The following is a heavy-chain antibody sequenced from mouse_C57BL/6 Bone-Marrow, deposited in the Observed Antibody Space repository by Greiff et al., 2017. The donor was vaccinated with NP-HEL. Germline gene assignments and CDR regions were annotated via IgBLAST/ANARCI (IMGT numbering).Heavy chain of an antibody. J-gene: IGHJ3*01. D-gene: IGHD2-3*01. CDR1: GYTFTSYW. Sequence: QVQLQQPGAELVKPGASVKMSCKASGYTFTSYWITWVKQRPGQGLEWIGDIYPGSGSTNYNEKFKSKATLTVDTSSSTAYMRLSSLTSEDSAVYYCAREGDGYYSFAYWGQGTLVTVSA. V-gene: IGHV1-55*01. CDR2: IYPGSGST. CDR3: AREGDGYYSFAY.